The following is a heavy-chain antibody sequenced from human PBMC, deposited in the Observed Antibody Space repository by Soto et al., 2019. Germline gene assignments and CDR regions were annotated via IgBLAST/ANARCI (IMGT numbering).Heavy chain of an antibody. Sequence: LRLSCAASGFTFSSYWMSWVRQAPGKGLEWVANIKQDGSEKYYVDSVKGRFTISRDNAKNSLYLQMNSLRAEDTAVYYCARDLGYCSGGSCYSGRWSDYGMDVWGQGTTVTVSS. CDR2: IKQDGSEK. CDR3: ARDLGYCSGGSCYSGRWSDYGMDV. V-gene: IGHV3-7*01. CDR1: GFTFSSYW. J-gene: IGHJ6*02. D-gene: IGHD2-15*01.